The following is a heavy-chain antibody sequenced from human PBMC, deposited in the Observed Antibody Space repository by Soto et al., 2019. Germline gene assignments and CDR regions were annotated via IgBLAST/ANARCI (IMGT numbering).Heavy chain of an antibody. J-gene: IGHJ6*02. D-gene: IGHD6-6*01. CDR3: ARRISSEGIYYGMDV. Sequence: EVQLVQSGAEVKKPGESLKISCKGSGYSFTSYWIGWVRQMPGKGLEWMGIIYPGDSDTRYSPSFQGQVTISADKSISTAYLQWSSLKASDTAMYYCARRISSEGIYYGMDVWGQGTTATVSS. CDR1: GYSFTSYW. CDR2: IYPGDSDT. V-gene: IGHV5-51*01.